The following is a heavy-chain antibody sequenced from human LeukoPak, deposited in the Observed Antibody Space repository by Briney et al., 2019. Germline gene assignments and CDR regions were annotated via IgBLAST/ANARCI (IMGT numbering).Heavy chain of an antibody. CDR1: GGSISNYY. V-gene: IGHV4-59*01. D-gene: IGHD3-22*01. CDR3: ARASYSYDINGWVPFDY. Sequence: SETLSLTCTVSGGSISNYYWGWLRQAPGKGLEWIGSIYYSGNTYYNPSLKSRVTISVDTSKNQFSLKLSSVTAADTAVYYCARASYSYDINGWVPFDYWGQGTLVTVSS. J-gene: IGHJ4*02. CDR2: IYYSGNT.